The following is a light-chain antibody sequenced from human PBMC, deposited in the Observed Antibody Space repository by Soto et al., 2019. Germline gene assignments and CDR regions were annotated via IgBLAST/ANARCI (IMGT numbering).Light chain of an antibody. CDR3: SSYTSSSTLV. Sequence: QSALTQPASVSGSPGQSITISCTGTSSDDGGYNYVSRYQQHPGKAPKLMIYEVSNRPSGVSNRFSGSKSGNTASLTISGLQAEDEADYYCSSYTSSSTLVFGTGTKVTVL. CDR1: SSDDGGYNY. V-gene: IGLV2-14*01. J-gene: IGLJ1*01. CDR2: EVS.